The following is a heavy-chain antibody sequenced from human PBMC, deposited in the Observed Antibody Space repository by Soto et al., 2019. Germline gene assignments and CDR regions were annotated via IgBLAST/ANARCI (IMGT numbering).Heavy chain of an antibody. CDR3: ARDSVVRYYFDY. Sequence: QVQLVESGGGVVQPGRSLRLSCAASGFTFSTYAMHWVRQAPGKGLEWLAVISYDGRNIFYTASVKGRFTISRDNSKKTLFLQMNSLRADDTAVYYCARDSVVRYYFDYWGQGTLVTVSS. CDR1: GFTFSTYA. V-gene: IGHV3-30*04. CDR2: ISYDGRNI. D-gene: IGHD3-22*01. J-gene: IGHJ4*02.